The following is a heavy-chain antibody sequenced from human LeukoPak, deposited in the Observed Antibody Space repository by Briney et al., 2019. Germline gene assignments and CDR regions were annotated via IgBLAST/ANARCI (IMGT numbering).Heavy chain of an antibody. Sequence: AGGSLRLSCAASGFTFSTYAMHWVRQAPGKGLEWVAVISSDGSNKYYADSVKGRFTMSRDNSKNTLFLQMNSLRPEDTAVYYCARDRGSNDPIDYWGQGTLVTVSS. D-gene: IGHD2-15*01. CDR1: GFTFSTYA. CDR3: ARDRGSNDPIDY. CDR2: ISSDGSNK. J-gene: IGHJ4*02. V-gene: IGHV3-30-3*01.